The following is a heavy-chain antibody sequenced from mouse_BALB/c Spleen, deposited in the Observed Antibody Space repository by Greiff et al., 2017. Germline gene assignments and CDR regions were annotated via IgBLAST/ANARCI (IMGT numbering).Heavy chain of an antibody. CDR3: ARAREGYYYGSSYRYAMDY. CDR1: GFTFSSYA. D-gene: IGHD1-1*01. CDR2: ISSGGSYT. J-gene: IGHJ4*01. V-gene: IGHV5-9-4*01. Sequence: EVKLMESGGGLVKPGGSLKLSCAASGFTFSSYAMSWVRQSPEKRLEWVAEISSGGSYTYYPDTVTGRFTISRDNAKNTLYLEMSSLRSEDTAMYYCARAREGYYYGSSYRYAMDYWGQGTSVTVSS.